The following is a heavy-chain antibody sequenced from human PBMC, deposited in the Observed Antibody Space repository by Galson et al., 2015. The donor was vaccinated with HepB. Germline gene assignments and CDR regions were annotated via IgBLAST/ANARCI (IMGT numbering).Heavy chain of an antibody. J-gene: IGHJ5*02. CDR2: IIPIFGTA. CDR3: ARGVNARKYSSGYQFDP. CDR1: GGTFSSYA. V-gene: IGHV1-69*13. Sequence: SVKVSCKASGGTFSSYAISWVRQAPGQGLEWMGGIIPIFGTANYAQKFQGRVTITADESTSTAYMELSSLRSEDTAVYYCARGVNARKYSSGYQFDPWGQGTLVTVSS. D-gene: IGHD3-22*01.